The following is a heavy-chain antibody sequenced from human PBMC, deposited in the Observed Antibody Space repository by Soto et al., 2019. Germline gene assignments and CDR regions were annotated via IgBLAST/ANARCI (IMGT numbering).Heavy chain of an antibody. Sequence: QVQLVESGGGVVQPGRSLRLSCAASGFTFSSYAMHWVRQAPGKGLEWVAVISYDGSNKYYADSVKGRFTISRDNSKNTMYLQVNSLRAGDTAVYYCARGGQTFDYWGKGTLVTVSS. CDR1: GFTFSSYA. V-gene: IGHV3-30-3*01. J-gene: IGHJ4*02. CDR3: ARGGQTFDY. CDR2: ISYDGSNK.